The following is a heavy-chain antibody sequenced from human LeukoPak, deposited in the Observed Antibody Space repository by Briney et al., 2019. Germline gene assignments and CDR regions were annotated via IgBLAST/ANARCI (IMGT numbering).Heavy chain of an antibody. CDR2: IIPIFGTA. CDR3: ASTFEGYYYYYYMDV. V-gene: IGHV1-69*13. D-gene: IGHD3-9*01. J-gene: IGHJ6*03. Sequence: SVKVSCKASGGTFNSYAISWVRQAPGQGLEWMGGIIPIFGTANYAQKFQGRVTITADESTSTAYMELSSLRSEDTAVYYCASTFEGYYYYYYMDVWGKGTTVTVSS. CDR1: GGTFNSYA.